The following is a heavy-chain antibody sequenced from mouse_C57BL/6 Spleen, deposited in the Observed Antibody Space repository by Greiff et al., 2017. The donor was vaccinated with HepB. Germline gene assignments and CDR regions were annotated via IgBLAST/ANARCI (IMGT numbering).Heavy chain of an antibody. CDR3: ARGAYDYDDLSWFAY. CDR2: IDPSDSYT. Sequence: VQLQQPGAELVKPGASVKLSCKASGYTFTSYWMQWVKQRPGQGLEWIGEIDPSDSYTNYNQKFKGKATLTVDTSSSPAYMQLSSLTSEDSAVYDCARGAYDYDDLSWFAYWGQGTLVTVSA. J-gene: IGHJ3*01. CDR1: GYTFTSYW. V-gene: IGHV1-50*01. D-gene: IGHD2-4*01.